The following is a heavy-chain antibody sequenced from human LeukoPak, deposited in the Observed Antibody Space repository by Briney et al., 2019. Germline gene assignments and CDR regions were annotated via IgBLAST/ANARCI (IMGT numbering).Heavy chain of an antibody. J-gene: IGHJ4*02. V-gene: IGHV4-59*01. Sequence: SETLSLTCSVSGGPISSYYWSWIRQPPGKGLEWIGYIYYSGSTNYNPSLKSRVTISVDTSKNQFSLKLSSVTAADTAVYYCARASSAYPRYWGQGTLVTASS. D-gene: IGHD3-16*01. CDR2: IYYSGST. CDR3: ARASSAYPRY. CDR1: GGPISSYY.